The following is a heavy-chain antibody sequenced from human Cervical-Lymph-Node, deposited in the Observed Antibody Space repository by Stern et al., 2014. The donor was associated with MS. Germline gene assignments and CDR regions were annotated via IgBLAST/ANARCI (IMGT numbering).Heavy chain of an antibody. V-gene: IGHV4-31*03. CDR1: GDSISSDNYY. Sequence: VQLVESGPGLVKPSQTLSLTCTVSGDSISSDNYYWSWIRQFPGKGLEWIGYIYYSGNTYYNPSLESRITISVDTSKNQFSLKLTSVTAADTAVFYCARNPTRVAGIFDYWGQGTLVTVSS. CDR2: IYYSGNT. CDR3: ARNPTRVAGIFDY. J-gene: IGHJ4*02. D-gene: IGHD6-19*01.